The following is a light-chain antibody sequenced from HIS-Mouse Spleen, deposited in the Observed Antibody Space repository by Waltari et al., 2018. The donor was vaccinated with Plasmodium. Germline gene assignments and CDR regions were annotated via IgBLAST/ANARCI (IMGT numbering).Light chain of an antibody. CDR1: QSVSSY. Sequence: EIVLTQSPATLSLSPGARATLSSRASQSVSSYLAWYQQKPGQAPRLLIYDASNRATGIPARFSGSGSGTDFTLTISSLEPEDFAVYYCQQRSNWPPGFGGGTKVEIK. CDR3: QQRSNWPPG. V-gene: IGKV3-11*01. J-gene: IGKJ4*01. CDR2: DAS.